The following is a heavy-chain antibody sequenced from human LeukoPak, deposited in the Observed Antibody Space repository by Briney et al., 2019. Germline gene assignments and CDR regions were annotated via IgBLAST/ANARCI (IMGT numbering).Heavy chain of an antibody. V-gene: IGHV3-33*06. Sequence: GGSLRLSCAASGFTFSSYAMHWVRQGPGKGLEWVATIWYDGSNTDYADSVKGRFIISRDTSKNTLYLQMNSLRAEDTAVYYCAKDLHSGYDNYYFDYWGQGTLVTVSS. CDR2: IWYDGSNT. CDR3: AKDLHSGYDNYYFDY. CDR1: GFTFSSYA. J-gene: IGHJ4*02. D-gene: IGHD5-12*01.